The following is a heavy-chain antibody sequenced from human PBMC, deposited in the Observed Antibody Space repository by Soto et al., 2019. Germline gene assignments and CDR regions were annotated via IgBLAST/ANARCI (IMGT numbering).Heavy chain of an antibody. CDR3: AREITGTLNWFDP. V-gene: IGHV4-59*01. CDR2: IYYSGST. J-gene: IGHJ5*02. CDR1: GGSISSYY. D-gene: IGHD1-20*01. Sequence: ETLSLTCTVSGGSISSYYWSWIRQPPGKGLEWIGYIYYSGSTNYNPSLKSRVTISVDTSKNQFSLKLSSVTAADTAVYYCAREITGTLNWFDPWGQGTLVTVSS.